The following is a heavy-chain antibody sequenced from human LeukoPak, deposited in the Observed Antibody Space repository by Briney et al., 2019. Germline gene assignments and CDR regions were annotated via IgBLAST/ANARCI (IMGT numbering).Heavy chain of an antibody. J-gene: IGHJ4*02. D-gene: IGHD2-15*01. Sequence: SETLSLTCTVSGGSISSDYWSWIRQPAGGGLEWIGRINTSGSTNYNPSLKSRVTMSVDTSKNQFSLKLSSVTAADTAVYYCARGGSRGHFDYWGQGTLVTVSS. CDR1: GGSISSDY. V-gene: IGHV4-4*07. CDR3: ARGGSRGHFDY. CDR2: INTSGST.